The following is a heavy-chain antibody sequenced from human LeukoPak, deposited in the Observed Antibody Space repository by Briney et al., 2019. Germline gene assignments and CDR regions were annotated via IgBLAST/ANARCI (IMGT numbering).Heavy chain of an antibody. CDR3: ARRGGYCSTTCYGVSRAFDI. CDR1: GYSFTSYW. Sequence: EESLKISCKGSGYSFTSYWIGWVRQMPGKGLELMGIIYPSDSDTTYSPSFQGQVTISVDKSISTVYLQWSSLKASDTAMYYCARRGGYCSTTCYGVSRAFDIWGQGTMVSVSS. V-gene: IGHV5-51*01. J-gene: IGHJ3*02. CDR2: IYPSDSDT. D-gene: IGHD2-2*01.